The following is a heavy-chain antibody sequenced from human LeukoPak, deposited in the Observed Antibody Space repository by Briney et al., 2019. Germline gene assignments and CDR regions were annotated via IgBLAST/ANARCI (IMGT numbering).Heavy chain of an antibody. V-gene: IGHV4-59*01. CDR1: GGSISSSY. Sequence: KPSETLSLTCTVSGGSISSSYWTWIRQPPGKGLEWIGYVFYTGITNYNYYPSLKSRVTISVDRSKNHFSLKLSSVTAADTAVYYCATRVYDFGLHGEGYFDHWGPGILVTVSS. CDR2: VFYTGIT. J-gene: IGHJ4*02. D-gene: IGHD4-17*01. CDR3: ATRVYDFGLHGEGYFDH.